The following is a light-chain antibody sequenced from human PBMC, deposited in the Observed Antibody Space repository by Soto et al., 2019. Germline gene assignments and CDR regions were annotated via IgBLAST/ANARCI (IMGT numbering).Light chain of an antibody. Sequence: EIVLTQSPGTLSLSPGERATLSCRASQTVSTIYLAWYQQKPGQAPRLLIYGASSRATGIPDRFSGSGSGTDFTLTISRLEPADFAVYYCQQYRSSQYTFGQGTKLEIK. CDR1: QTVSTIY. CDR3: QQYRSSQYT. CDR2: GAS. J-gene: IGKJ2*01. V-gene: IGKV3-20*01.